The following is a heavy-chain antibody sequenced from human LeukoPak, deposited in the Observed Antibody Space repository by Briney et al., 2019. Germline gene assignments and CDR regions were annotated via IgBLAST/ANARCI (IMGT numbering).Heavy chain of an antibody. CDR2: IYYSGST. V-gene: IGHV4-59*08. Sequence: PSETLSLTCTVSGGSISSYYWSWIRQPPGEGLECIGYIYYSGSTNYNPSLKSRVTISVDTSKNQFSLKLSSVTAADTAVYYCATSSGSYYVYFDYWGQGTLVTVSS. CDR3: ATSSGSYYVYFDY. CDR1: GGSISSYY. J-gene: IGHJ4*02. D-gene: IGHD1-26*01.